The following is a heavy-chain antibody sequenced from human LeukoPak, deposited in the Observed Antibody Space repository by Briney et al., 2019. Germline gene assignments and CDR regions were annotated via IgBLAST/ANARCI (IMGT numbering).Heavy chain of an antibody. D-gene: IGHD3-3*01. J-gene: IGHJ4*02. V-gene: IGHV1-18*01. Sequence: ASVKVSCKASGYTFTSYGISWVRQAPGQGLEWMGWISAYNGNTNYAQKLQGRVTMTTDTSTSTAYMELRSLRSDDTAVYYYARAYYDFWSGYPHYFDCWGQGTLVTVSS. CDR3: ARAYYDFWSGYPHYFDC. CDR2: ISAYNGNT. CDR1: GYTFTSYG.